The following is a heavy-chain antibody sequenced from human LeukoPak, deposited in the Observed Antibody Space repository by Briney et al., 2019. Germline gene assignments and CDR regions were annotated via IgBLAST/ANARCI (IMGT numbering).Heavy chain of an antibody. Sequence: SETLSLTCAVYGGSFSGYYWSWIRQPPGKGLEWIGEINHSGSTNYNPSLKSRVTISVDTSKNQFSLKLSSVTAADTAVYYCARSRQQLVSWWFDPWGQGTLVTVSS. V-gene: IGHV4-34*01. CDR2: INHSGST. J-gene: IGHJ5*02. CDR3: ARSRQQLVSWWFDP. D-gene: IGHD6-13*01. CDR1: GGSFSGYY.